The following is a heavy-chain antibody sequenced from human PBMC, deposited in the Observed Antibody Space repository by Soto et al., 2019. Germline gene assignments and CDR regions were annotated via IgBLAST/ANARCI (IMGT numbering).Heavy chain of an antibody. CDR2: IYPGDSDT. V-gene: IGHV5-51*01. Sequence: GESLKISCEGSGSSFPNYWIVWVRQMPGKGLEWMGTIYPGDSDTRYSPSFQGKATISADKSITTAYLQWSSLKASDSAMYYCARGPGRSGSSYFLGALADFDYWGQGTLVTVSS. J-gene: IGHJ4*02. CDR1: GSSFPNYW. D-gene: IGHD3-10*01. CDR3: ARGPGRSGSSYFLGALADFDY.